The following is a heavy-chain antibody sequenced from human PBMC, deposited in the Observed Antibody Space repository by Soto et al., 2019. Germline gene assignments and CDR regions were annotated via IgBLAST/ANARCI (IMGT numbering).Heavy chain of an antibody. D-gene: IGHD4-4*01. J-gene: IGHJ6*02. V-gene: IGHV4-31*03. CDR2: IYYSGST. Sequence: PSETLSLTCTVSGGSISSGGYYWSWIRQHPGKGLEWIGYIYYSGSTYYNPSLKSRVTISVDTSKNQFSLKLSSVTAADTAVYYCARDLRTPSADYSMNYYGMDVWGQGTTVTVSS. CDR1: GGSISSGGYY. CDR3: ARDLRTPSADYSMNYYGMDV.